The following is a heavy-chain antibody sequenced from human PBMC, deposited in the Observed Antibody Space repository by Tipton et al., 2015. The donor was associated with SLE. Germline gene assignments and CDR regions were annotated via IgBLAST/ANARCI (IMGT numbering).Heavy chain of an antibody. CDR2: IRWNSGSI. CDR3: AKDQPGGGSSSESWFGP. CDR1: GFTFGAYA. Sequence: SLRLSCAASGFTFGAYAMHWVRQAPGKGLEWVSGIRWNSGSIGYADSVKGRFTISRDNAKNTLYLQMNSLRAEDTALYYCAKDQPGGGSSSESWFGPWGQGTLVPVSS. V-gene: IGHV3-9*01. J-gene: IGHJ5*02. D-gene: IGHD6-6*01.